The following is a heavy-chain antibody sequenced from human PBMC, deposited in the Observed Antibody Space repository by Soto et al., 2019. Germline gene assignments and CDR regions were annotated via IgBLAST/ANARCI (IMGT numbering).Heavy chain of an antibody. CDR1: GGSISSSSYY. J-gene: IGHJ5*02. CDR2: IYYSGST. Sequence: ETLSLTCTVSGGSISSSSYYWGWIRQPPGKGLEWIGSIYYSGSTYYNPSLKSRVTISVDTSKNQFSLKLSSVTAADTAVYYCARYCSGGSCYSPWFDPWGQGTLVTVSS. V-gene: IGHV4-39*01. CDR3: ARYCSGGSCYSPWFDP. D-gene: IGHD2-15*01.